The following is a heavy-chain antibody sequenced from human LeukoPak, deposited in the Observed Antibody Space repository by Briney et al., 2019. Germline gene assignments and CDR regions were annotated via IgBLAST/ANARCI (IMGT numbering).Heavy chain of an antibody. D-gene: IGHD2-2*01. J-gene: IGHJ4*01. CDR1: GGSFSSYY. Sequence: SETLSLTCAVYGGSFSSYYWSWIRLPPGKGLEWIGEINHSGSTNYNPSLKSRVTISVDTSKNQFSLKLSSVTAADTAVYYGARSWYCSSTSCYAIDYWGHGPLVTVSS. CDR2: INHSGST. CDR3: ARSWYCSSTSCYAIDY. V-gene: IGHV4-34*01.